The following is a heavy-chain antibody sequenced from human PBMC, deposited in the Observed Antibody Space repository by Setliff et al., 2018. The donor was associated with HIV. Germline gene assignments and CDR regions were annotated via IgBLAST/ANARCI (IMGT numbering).Heavy chain of an antibody. Sequence: ASVKVSCKASGYTFSSYGISWVRQAPGQGPEWMGGIIPMYGVANYAQKFQGRVTMTRDTSTSTIYMELNSLTSEDTAVYYCARDNTAFDIWGQGTMVTVSS. V-gene: IGHV1-69*10. CDR3: ARDNTAFDI. CDR2: IIPMYGVA. D-gene: IGHD2-2*02. J-gene: IGHJ3*02. CDR1: GYTFSSYG.